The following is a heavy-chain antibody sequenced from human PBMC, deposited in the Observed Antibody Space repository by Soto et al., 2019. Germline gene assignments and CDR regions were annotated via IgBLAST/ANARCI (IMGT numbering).Heavy chain of an antibody. V-gene: IGHV3-15*01. Sequence: GGSLRLSCAASGLTLTDAWMNWVRQTPGKGLEWVGLIKSKTDGGTTDYAAPVKGRFIISIDDSKNILYLQMNGLKTEDTAVYYCSTAGHGNSVYWGRGTLVTVSS. CDR2: IKSKTDGGTT. CDR1: GLTLTDAW. J-gene: IGHJ4*02. CDR3: STAGHGNSVY. D-gene: IGHD4-4*01.